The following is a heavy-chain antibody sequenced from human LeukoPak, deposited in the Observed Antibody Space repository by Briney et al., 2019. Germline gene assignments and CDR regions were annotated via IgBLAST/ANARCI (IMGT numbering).Heavy chain of an antibody. J-gene: IGHJ4*02. D-gene: IGHD3-10*01. CDR2: ISAYNGNT. CDR3: ARVGSRITMVRGVPLPDY. V-gene: IGHV1-18*01. CDR1: GYTFTSYG. Sequence: ASVKVSCKASGYTFTSYGISWVRQTPGQGLEWMGWISAYNGNTNYAQKLQGRVTMTTDTSTSTAYMELRSLRSDDTAVYYCARVGSRITMVRGVPLPDYWGQGTLVTVYS.